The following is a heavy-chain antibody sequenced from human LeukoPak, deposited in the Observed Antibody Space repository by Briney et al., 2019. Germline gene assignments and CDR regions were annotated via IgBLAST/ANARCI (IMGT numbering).Heavy chain of an antibody. J-gene: IGHJ5*02. CDR1: GGSISNYY. CDR3: ARISSTSSPYNWFEP. CDR2: IYYTGST. D-gene: IGHD2-2*01. V-gene: IGHV4-59*01. Sequence: SETLSLTCSVSGGSISNYYWSWIRQPPGKGLEWIGYIYYTGSTNYSPSLKSRVTISLDTSKNQFSLRLSSVTAADTAVYYCARISSTSSPYNWFEPWGQGTLVTVSS.